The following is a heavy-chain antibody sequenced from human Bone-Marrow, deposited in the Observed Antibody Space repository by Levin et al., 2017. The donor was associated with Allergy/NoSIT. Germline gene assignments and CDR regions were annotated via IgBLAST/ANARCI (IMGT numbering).Heavy chain of an antibody. D-gene: IGHD6-19*01. V-gene: IGHV3-21*01. J-gene: IGHJ4*02. CDR3: AREAAVAGKDY. Sequence: GESLKISCAASGFTFSDYSMHWVRQAPGKGLEWVSSISGRSTYKYYADSMKGRFTISRDNAKNSLSLQMNSLRVEDTAVYYCAREAAVAGKDYWGQGTLVTVSS. CDR1: GFTFSDYS. CDR2: ISGRSTYK.